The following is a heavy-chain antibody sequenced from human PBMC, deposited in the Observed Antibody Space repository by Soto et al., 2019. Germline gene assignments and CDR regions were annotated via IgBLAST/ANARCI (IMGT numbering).Heavy chain of an antibody. Sequence: PGGSLRLSCAASGFTFSSYSMNWVRQAPGKGLEWVSSISSSSSYIYYADSVKGRFTISRDNAKNSLYLQMNSLRAEDTAVYYCARERVAAMVKYGMDVWGQGTTVTVSS. CDR2: ISSSSSYI. CDR1: GFTFSSYS. D-gene: IGHD5-18*01. CDR3: ARERVAAMVKYGMDV. V-gene: IGHV3-21*01. J-gene: IGHJ6*02.